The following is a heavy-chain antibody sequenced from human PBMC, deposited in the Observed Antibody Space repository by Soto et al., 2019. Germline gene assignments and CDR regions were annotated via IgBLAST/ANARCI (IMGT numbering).Heavy chain of an antibody. J-gene: IGHJ4*02. CDR1: GGPISSGDYY. V-gene: IGHV4-30-4*01. CDR3: ARDERGYSYGTSPPL. Sequence: QVQLQESGPGLVKPSQTLSLTCTVSGGPISSGDYYWSWIRQPPGKGLEWIGYIYYSGSTYYNPSLKSRVTISVDTSKNQFSLKLSSVTAADTAVYYCARDERGYSYGTSPPLWGQGTLVTVSS. CDR2: IYYSGST. D-gene: IGHD5-18*01.